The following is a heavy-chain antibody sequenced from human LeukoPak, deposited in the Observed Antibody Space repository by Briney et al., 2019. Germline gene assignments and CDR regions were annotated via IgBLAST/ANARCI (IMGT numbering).Heavy chain of an antibody. CDR1: GFTFSGSA. Sequence: PGGSLKLSCAASGFTFSGSAMHWVRQASGKGLEWVGRIRRKANSYATAYAASVKGRFTISRDDSKNTAYLQMNSLKTEDTAVYYCTSHYYDSSGYYYFDYWGQGTLVTVSS. CDR2: IRRKANSYAT. V-gene: IGHV3-73*01. D-gene: IGHD3-22*01. CDR3: TSHYYDSSGYYYFDY. J-gene: IGHJ4*02.